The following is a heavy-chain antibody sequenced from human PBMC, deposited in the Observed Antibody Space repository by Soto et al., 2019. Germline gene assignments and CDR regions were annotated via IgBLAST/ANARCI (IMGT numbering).Heavy chain of an antibody. Sequence: SVKVSCKASGYTFTGYYMHWVRQAPGQGLEWMGWINPNSGGTNYAQKFQGWVAMTRDTSISTAYMELSRLRSDDTAVYYCARGSVAVAIPGALFDPWGQGTLVTVSS. J-gene: IGHJ5*02. CDR3: ARGSVAVAIPGALFDP. V-gene: IGHV1-2*04. CDR1: GYTFTGYY. D-gene: IGHD6-13*01. CDR2: INPNSGGT.